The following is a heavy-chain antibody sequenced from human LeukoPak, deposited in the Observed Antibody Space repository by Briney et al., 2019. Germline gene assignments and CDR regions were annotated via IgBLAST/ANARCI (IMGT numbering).Heavy chain of an antibody. CDR1: GCTFSSYA. Sequence: SVKVSCKASGCTFSSYAISWVRQAPGQRLEWMGGIITIFGTANYAQKFQGRVTITTDESTSTAYMELSRLRSEDTAVYYCARAGRKYNWFDPWGQGTLVTVSS. CDR2: IITIFGTA. CDR3: ARAGRKYNWFDP. V-gene: IGHV1-69*05. D-gene: IGHD2-15*01. J-gene: IGHJ5*02.